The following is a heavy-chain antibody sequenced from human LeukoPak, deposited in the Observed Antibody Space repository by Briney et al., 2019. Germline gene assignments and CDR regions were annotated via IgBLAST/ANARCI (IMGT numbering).Heavy chain of an antibody. CDR1: GFTFSNYA. J-gene: IGHJ6*02. CDR2: ISGSGGSA. Sequence: PGGSLRLSCAASGFTFSNYAMSWVRQAPGKGPEWVSAISGSGGSAYYADSVKGRFTISRDSSKNTLYLQMNSLRAEDTAVYYCAKGISAVGTYYYYAMDVWGQGTTVTVSS. D-gene: IGHD6-13*01. V-gene: IGHV3-23*01. CDR3: AKGISAVGTYYYYAMDV.